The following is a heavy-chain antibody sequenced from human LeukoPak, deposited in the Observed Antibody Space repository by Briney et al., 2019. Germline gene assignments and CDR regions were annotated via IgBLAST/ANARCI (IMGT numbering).Heavy chain of an antibody. V-gene: IGHV3-21*01. Sequence: PGGTLRLSCTGFGFTFITYSMNWVRQAPGKGLEWVSSINDNSTYIYYADSVRGRLTISRDNSKKSLYLQMNSLRVEDTAVYFCARARIAAPLLDYWGQGSLVTVSS. CDR3: ARARIAAPLLDY. CDR1: GFTFITYS. J-gene: IGHJ4*02. D-gene: IGHD6-13*01. CDR2: INDNSTYI.